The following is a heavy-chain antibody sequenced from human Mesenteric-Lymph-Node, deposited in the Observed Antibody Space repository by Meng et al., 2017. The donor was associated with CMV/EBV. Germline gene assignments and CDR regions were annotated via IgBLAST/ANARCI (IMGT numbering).Heavy chain of an antibody. Sequence: GESLKISCAASRFTFSDYYMSWIRQAPGKGLEWVSYISSSGSTIYYADSVKGRFTISRDNAKNSLYLQMNSLRAEDTAVYYCARVDLDSVHSYYFDYWGQGTLVTVSS. D-gene: IGHD2-2*03. CDR3: ARVDLDSVHSYYFDY. J-gene: IGHJ4*02. CDR1: RFTFSDYY. V-gene: IGHV3-11*01. CDR2: ISSSGSTI.